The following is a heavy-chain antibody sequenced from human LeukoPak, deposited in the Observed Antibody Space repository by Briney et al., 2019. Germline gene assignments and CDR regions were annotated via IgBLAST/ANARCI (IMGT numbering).Heavy chain of an antibody. CDR3: ARAGRRELLLLSSGNAFDI. D-gene: IGHD1-26*01. V-gene: IGHV4-4*07. CDR1: GGSISSYY. CDR2: FYTSGST. J-gene: IGHJ3*02. Sequence: SETLSLTCTVSGGSISSYYWSWIRQPAGKGLEWIGRFYTSGSTNYNPSLKSRVTMSVDTSKNQFSLKLSSVTAADTAVYYCARAGRRELLLLSSGNAFDIWGQGTMVTVSS.